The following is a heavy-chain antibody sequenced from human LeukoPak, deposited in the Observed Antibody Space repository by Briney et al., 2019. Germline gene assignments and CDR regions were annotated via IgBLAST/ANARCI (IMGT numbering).Heavy chain of an antibody. CDR1: GGTFSSYA. V-gene: IGHV1-69*04. D-gene: IGHD4-17*01. CDR2: IIPILGIA. Sequence: SAKVSCKASGGTFSSYAISWVRQAPGQGLEWMGRIIPILGIANYAQKFQGRVTITADKSTSTAYMELSSLRSEDTAVYYCARDDSGYGANWGQGTLVTVSS. J-gene: IGHJ4*02. CDR3: ARDDSGYGAN.